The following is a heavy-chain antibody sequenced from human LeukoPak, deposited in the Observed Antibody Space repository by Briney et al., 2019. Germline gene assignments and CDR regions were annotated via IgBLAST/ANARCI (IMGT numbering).Heavy chain of an antibody. J-gene: IGHJ5*02. CDR1: GDSISSSWYY. CDR3: ARVYDWFDP. CDR2: IYYSGST. V-gene: IGHV4-39*07. Sequence: SETLSLTCTVSGDSISSSWYYWGWIRQPPGKGLEWIGSIYYSGSTYYNPSLKSRVTISVDTSKNQFSLKLSSVTAADTAVYYCARVYDWFDPWGQGTLVTVSS. D-gene: IGHD5/OR15-5a*01.